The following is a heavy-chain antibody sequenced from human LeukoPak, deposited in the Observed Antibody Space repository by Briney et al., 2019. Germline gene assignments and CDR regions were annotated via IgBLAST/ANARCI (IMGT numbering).Heavy chain of an antibody. J-gene: IGHJ4*02. D-gene: IGHD2-21*01. CDR2: TSSSDAGT. CDR3: ARAPVTSCRGAYCYPFDY. Sequence: GGSLRLSCAASGFPLSSYAMSWVRQAPGKGLEWVSATSSSDAGTYYADSVRGRSTISRDNSKNTLYLQMNSLRLEDAAVYFCARAPVTSCRGAYCYPFDYWGQGTQVTVSS. CDR1: GFPLSSYA. V-gene: IGHV3-23*01.